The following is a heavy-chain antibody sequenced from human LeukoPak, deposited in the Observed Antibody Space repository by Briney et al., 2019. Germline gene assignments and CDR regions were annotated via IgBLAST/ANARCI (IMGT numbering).Heavy chain of an antibody. Sequence: GGSLRLSCAASGFTFSNYGMSWVRQAPGKGLEWVSAISGSGGSTYYADSVKGRFTSSRDNSKNTLYLQMNSLRAEDTAVYYCAKSSPPPLRYWGQGTLVTVSS. CDR1: GFTFSNYG. V-gene: IGHV3-23*01. J-gene: IGHJ4*02. CDR2: ISGSGGST. CDR3: AKSSPPPLRY.